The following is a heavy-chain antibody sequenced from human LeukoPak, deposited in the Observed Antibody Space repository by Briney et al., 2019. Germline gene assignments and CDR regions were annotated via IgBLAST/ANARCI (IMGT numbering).Heavy chain of an antibody. CDR2: ISSSSSYI. CDR1: GFTFSSYG. J-gene: IGHJ3*02. V-gene: IGHV3-21*01. CDR3: ARGRLDAFDI. Sequence: GGSLRLSCAASGFTFSSYGMNWVRQAPGKGLEWVSSISSSSSYIYYADSVKGRFTISRDNAKNSLYLQMNSLRAEDTAVYYCARGRLDAFDIWGQGTMVTVSS.